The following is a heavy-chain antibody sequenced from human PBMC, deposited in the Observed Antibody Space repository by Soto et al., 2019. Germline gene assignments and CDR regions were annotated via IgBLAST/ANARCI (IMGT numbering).Heavy chain of an antibody. CDR2: IHYSGST. V-gene: IGHV4-4*02. CDR1: SGSISITNW. D-gene: IGHD3-9*01. J-gene: IGHJ3*02. CDR3: VLNGYYCLEI. Sequence: SETLSLTFGVSSGSISITNWLSWFRQPPGKGLEWIGEIHYSGSTNYNPSLKSRVTISMDKSQNQFSLRLNSVTAADTAVHYCVLNGYYCLEIWGQGTMVTVSS.